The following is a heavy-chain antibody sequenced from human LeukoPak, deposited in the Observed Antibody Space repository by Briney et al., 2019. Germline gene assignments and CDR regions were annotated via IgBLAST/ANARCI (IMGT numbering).Heavy chain of an antibody. CDR3: ATMKVGATRDAFDI. V-gene: IGHV1-24*01. CDR2: FDPEDGET. D-gene: IGHD1-26*01. J-gene: IGHJ3*02. Sequence: ASVKVSCKVSGYTLTELSMHWVRQAPGKGLEWMGGFDPEDGETIYAQKFQGRVTMTEDTSTGTAYMELSSLRSEDTAVYYCATMKVGATRDAFDIWGQGTMVTVSS. CDR1: GYTLTELS.